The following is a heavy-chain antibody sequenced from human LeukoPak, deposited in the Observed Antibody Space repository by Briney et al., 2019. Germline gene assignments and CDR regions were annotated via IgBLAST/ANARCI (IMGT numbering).Heavy chain of an antibody. CDR1: GYSFANYW. D-gene: IGHD4-17*01. CDR3: ARHRRGYGDYVWYFDY. CDR2: IFPGDSDT. J-gene: IGHJ4*02. V-gene: IGHV5-51*01. Sequence: GESLKISCKGSGYSFANYWIGWVRQMPGKGLEWMGIIFPGDSDTRYSPSFQGQVTISVDKSISTAYLQWSSLKASDTAMYYCARHRRGYGDYVWYFDYWGQGTLVTVSS.